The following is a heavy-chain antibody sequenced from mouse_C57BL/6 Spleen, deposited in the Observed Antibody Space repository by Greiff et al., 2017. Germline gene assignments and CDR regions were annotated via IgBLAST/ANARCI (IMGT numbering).Heavy chain of an antibody. CDR3: TRPLYYYGSRPYYFDY. CDR2: IDPETGGT. V-gene: IGHV1-15*01. Sequence: VQVVESGAELVRPGASVTLSCKASGYTFTDYEMHWVKQTPVHGLEWIGAIDPETGGTAYNQKFKGKAILTADKSSSTAYMELRSLTSEDSAVYYCTRPLYYYGSRPYYFDYWGQGTTLTVSS. D-gene: IGHD1-1*01. CDR1: GYTFTDYE. J-gene: IGHJ2*01.